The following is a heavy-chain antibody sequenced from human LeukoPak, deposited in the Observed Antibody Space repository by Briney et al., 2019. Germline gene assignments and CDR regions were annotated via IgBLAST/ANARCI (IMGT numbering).Heavy chain of an antibody. V-gene: IGHV1-2*02. CDR3: ARDVTLGYYFDY. D-gene: IGHD1-14*01. Sequence: GASVKVSCKASGYTFTVYYMHWVRQAPGQGLEWMGWINRNSDGTNYAKKIQGIVSMTRDTSVSTAYLVLSRLRSDDTAVYYCARDVTLGYYFDYWGQGTLVTV. J-gene: IGHJ4*02. CDR2: INRNSDGT. CDR1: GYTFTVYY.